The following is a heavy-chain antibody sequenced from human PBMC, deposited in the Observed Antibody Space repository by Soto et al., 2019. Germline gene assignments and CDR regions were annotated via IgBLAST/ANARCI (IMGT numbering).Heavy chain of an antibody. CDR3: ARGYDFWSGYYTA. V-gene: IGHV4-59*08. Sequence: SETLSLTCTVSGGSISSYYWSWIRQPPGKGLEWIGYIYYSGSTNYNPSLKSRVTISVDTSKNQFSLKLSSVTAADTAVYYCARGYDFWSGYYTAWGQGTLVTVSS. D-gene: IGHD3-3*01. CDR1: GGSISSYY. J-gene: IGHJ5*02. CDR2: IYYSGST.